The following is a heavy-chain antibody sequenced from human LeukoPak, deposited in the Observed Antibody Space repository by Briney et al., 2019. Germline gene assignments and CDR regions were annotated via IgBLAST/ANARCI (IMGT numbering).Heavy chain of an antibody. CDR1: GYTFTSHY. CDR2: INPSGGST. Sequence: ASVKVSCKASGYTFTSHYMHWVRQAPGQGLEWMGIINPSGGSTSYAQKFQGRVTMTRDTSTSTVYMELSSLRSEDTAVYYCARDRVVRGVIKYWFDPWGQGTLVTVSS. J-gene: IGHJ5*02. V-gene: IGHV1-46*01. CDR3: ARDRVVRGVIKYWFDP. D-gene: IGHD3-10*01.